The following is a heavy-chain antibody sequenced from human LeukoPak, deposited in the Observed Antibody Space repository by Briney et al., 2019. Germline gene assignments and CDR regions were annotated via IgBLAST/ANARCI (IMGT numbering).Heavy chain of an antibody. CDR3: AREIAGDLGYCSGGSCYAGP. Sequence: GGSLRLSCAASGFTLNNYAMSWVRQAPGKGLEWVSAISGSGTSTYYADSVKGRFTISRDNSKNTLYLQMNSLRAEDAAVYYCAREIAGDLGYCSGGSCYAGPWGQGTLVTVSS. V-gene: IGHV3-23*01. CDR1: GFTLNNYA. D-gene: IGHD2-15*01. J-gene: IGHJ5*02. CDR2: ISGSGTST.